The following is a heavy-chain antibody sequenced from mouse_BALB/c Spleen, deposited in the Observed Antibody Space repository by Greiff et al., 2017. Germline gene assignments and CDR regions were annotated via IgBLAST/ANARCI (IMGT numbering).Heavy chain of an antibody. CDR3: ARGSHYYGSSYRYYFDY. V-gene: IGHV5-6-5*01. CDR1: GFTFSSYA. CDR2: ISSGGST. D-gene: IGHD1-1*01. Sequence: EVKLVESGGGLVKPGGSLKLSCAASGFTFSSYAMSWVRQTPEKRLEWVASISSGGSTYYPDSVKGRFTISRDNARNILYLQMSSLRSEDTAMYYCARGSHYYGSSYRYYFDYWGQGTTLTVSS. J-gene: IGHJ2*01.